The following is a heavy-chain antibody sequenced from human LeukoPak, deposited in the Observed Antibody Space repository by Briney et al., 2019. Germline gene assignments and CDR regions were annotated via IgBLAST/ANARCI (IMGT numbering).Heavy chain of an antibody. V-gene: IGHV1-69*13. CDR3: ARSSFKYDFWSGYHMDPLDY. J-gene: IGHJ4*02. CDR2: IIPIFGTA. CDR1: GGAFSSYA. D-gene: IGHD3-3*01. Sequence: SVKVSCKASGGAFSSYAISWVRQAPGQGLEWMGGIIPIFGTANYAQKFQGRVTITADESTSTAYMELSSLRSEDTAVYYCARSSFKYDFWSGYHMDPLDYWGQGTLVTVSS.